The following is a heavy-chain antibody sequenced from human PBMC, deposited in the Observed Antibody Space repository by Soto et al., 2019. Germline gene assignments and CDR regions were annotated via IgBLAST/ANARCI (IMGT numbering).Heavy chain of an antibody. CDR2: ISGSGDRT. V-gene: IGHV3-23*01. J-gene: IGHJ4*02. CDR1: GFTFSHHD. D-gene: IGHD2-8*02. Sequence: GGSLRLSCVASGFTFSHHDMSWVRQAPGKGLEWVSAISGSGDRTHYADSVKGRFTISRDNSKNMLSLQMNSLRAEDTAVYHCAKGLSTASSFDYWGQGTLVTVS. CDR3: AKGLSTASSFDY.